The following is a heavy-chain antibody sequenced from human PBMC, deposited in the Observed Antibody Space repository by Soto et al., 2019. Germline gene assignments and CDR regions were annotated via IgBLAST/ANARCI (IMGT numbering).Heavy chain of an antibody. CDR3: VRHAPYRSGWANRNDY. V-gene: IGHV4-39*01. Sequence: QLQLQESGPGLVKPSETLSLTCTVSGASISSSTFYWGWIRQPPGKGLEWIGTVYYSGSAYYNPSLKIRHTISVDTSKNQFSLKLSSVTAADTALYYCVRHAPYRSGWANRNDYWGQGTLVTVSS. CDR1: GASISSSTFY. D-gene: IGHD6-19*01. CDR2: VYYSGSA. J-gene: IGHJ4*02.